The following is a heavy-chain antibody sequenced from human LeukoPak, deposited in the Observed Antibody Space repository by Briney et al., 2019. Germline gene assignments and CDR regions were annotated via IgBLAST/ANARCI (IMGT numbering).Heavy chain of an antibody. V-gene: IGHV2-70*01. CDR3: ARIRRYYDSSGYLSMYYFDY. J-gene: IGHJ4*02. CDR1: GFSLSTSGMC. Sequence: SSPALVKPTQTLTLTCTFSGFSLSTSGMCVSWIRQPPVKAQEWLALIDWDDDKYYSTSLKTRLTISKDTSKNQVVLTMTNMDPVDTATYYCARIRRYYDSSGYLSMYYFDYWGQGTLVTVSS. CDR2: IDWDDDK. D-gene: IGHD3-22*01.